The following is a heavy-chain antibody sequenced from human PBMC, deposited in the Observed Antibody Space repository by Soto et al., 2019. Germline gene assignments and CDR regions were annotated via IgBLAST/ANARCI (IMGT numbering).Heavy chain of an antibody. D-gene: IGHD3-22*01. CDR2: IYYSGST. J-gene: IGHJ3*02. CDR1: GGSVSSGSYY. Sequence: QVQLQESGPGLVKPSDTLSLTCTVSGGSVSSGSYYWSWIRQPPGKGLEWIGYIYYSGSTNYNPSLKSRVTISVDTSKNQFSLKLSSVTAADTAVYYCAGTYYYDSSGEVAFDIWGQGTMVTVSS. V-gene: IGHV4-61*01. CDR3: AGTYYYDSSGEVAFDI.